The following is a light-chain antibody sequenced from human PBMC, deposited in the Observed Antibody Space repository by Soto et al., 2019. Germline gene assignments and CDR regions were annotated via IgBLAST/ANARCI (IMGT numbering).Light chain of an antibody. V-gene: IGKV1-5*03. CDR1: QNINNW. J-gene: IGKJ1*01. CDR3: QQYNSYFLT. CDR2: KAS. Sequence: DIQMTQAPSTLPSSVGDRVTITCRASQNINNWLAWYQQKPGKGPSLLIYKASNLESGVSSRFSGSGSGTEFTLTISSLQPDDFATYYCQQYNSYFLTFGQGTKVDIK.